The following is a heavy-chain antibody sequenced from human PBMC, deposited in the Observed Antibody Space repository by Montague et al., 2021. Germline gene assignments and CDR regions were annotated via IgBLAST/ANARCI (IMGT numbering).Heavy chain of an antibody. CDR3: AKQDYFVSGTSYKGFDP. Sequence: SETLSLTCTVSSGPTFHAHWSWVRQPPGKDWEWLGLMFYVGAPSNNPSFKSRVTVSIDTSTNQFSLKLSFVTAADTAVYYCAKQDYFVSGTSYKGFDPWGQGILVTVSS. D-gene: IGHD3-10*01. CDR1: SGPTFHAH. J-gene: IGHJ5*02. V-gene: IGHV4-59*04. CDR2: MFYVGAP.